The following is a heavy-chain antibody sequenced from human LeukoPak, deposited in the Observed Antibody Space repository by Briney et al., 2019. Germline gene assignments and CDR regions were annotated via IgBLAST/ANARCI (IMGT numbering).Heavy chain of an antibody. CDR3: ARARGGWIQPTMLDP. V-gene: IGHV4-59*01. CDR2: IYYSGST. CDR1: GGSISSYY. Sequence: SETLSLTCTVSGGSISSYYWSWIRQPPGKGLEWIGYIYYSGSTNYNPSPKSRVTISVDTSKNQFSLKLSSVTAADTAVYYCARARGGWIQPTMLDPWGQGTLVTVSS. D-gene: IGHD5-18*01. J-gene: IGHJ5*02.